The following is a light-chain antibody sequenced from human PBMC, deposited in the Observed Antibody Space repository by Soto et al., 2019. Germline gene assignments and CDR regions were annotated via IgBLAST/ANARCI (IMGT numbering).Light chain of an antibody. Sequence: QSALTQPASVSGSPGQTITISCTGTSIDVGGYNYLSWYQQHPGKATKIMIYEVSNRPSGVSNRFSGSKSGNTASLTISGLQAEDDADYFCSSYTTSGTPVFGGGTKLTVL. CDR2: EVS. CDR1: SIDVGGYNY. V-gene: IGLV2-14*01. J-gene: IGLJ3*02. CDR3: SSYTTSGTPV.